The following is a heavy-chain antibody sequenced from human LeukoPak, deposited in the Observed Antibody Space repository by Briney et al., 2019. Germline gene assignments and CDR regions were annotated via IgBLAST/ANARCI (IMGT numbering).Heavy chain of an antibody. Sequence: QPGGSLRLSCAASGFTFSSYGMHWVRQAPGKGLEWVAFIRYDGSNKHYADSVKGRFTISRDNSKNTLYLQMNSLRAEDTAVYYCAKEGGWLRPLGYNAFDIWGQGTMVTVSS. CDR1: GFTFSSYG. J-gene: IGHJ3*02. D-gene: IGHD5-12*01. CDR3: AKEGGWLRPLGYNAFDI. CDR2: IRYDGSNK. V-gene: IGHV3-30*02.